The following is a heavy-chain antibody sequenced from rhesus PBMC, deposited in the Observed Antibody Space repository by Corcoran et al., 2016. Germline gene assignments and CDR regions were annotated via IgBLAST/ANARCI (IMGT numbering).Heavy chain of an antibody. Sequence: QVKLQQWGEGLVKPSETLSLTCAVYGGSISGYYYWSWIRQPPGKGLEWIGYIYGNSASTHYNPSLKNRFTISKDTSKNQFSLKLSSVTAADTAVYYCARYDGSGWYYWYFDLWGPGTPITISS. D-gene: IGHD6-31*01. CDR3: ARYDGSGWYYWYFDL. CDR1: GGSISGYYY. CDR2: IYGNSAST. J-gene: IGHJ2*01. V-gene: IGHV4-73*01.